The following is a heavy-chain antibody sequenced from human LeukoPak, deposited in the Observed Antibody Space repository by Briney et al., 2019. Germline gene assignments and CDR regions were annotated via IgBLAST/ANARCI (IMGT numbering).Heavy chain of an antibody. J-gene: IGHJ4*02. CDR3: ARSKGYSGYPIDY. CDR2: IYYSGST. V-gene: IGHV4-39*07. Sequence: SETLSLTCTVSGGSISSSSHYWGWIRQPPGKGLEWIGSIYYSGSTYYNPSLKSRVTISVDTSKNQFSLKLSSVTAADTAVYYCARSKGYSGYPIDYWGQGTLVTVSS. D-gene: IGHD5-12*01. CDR1: GGSISSSSHY.